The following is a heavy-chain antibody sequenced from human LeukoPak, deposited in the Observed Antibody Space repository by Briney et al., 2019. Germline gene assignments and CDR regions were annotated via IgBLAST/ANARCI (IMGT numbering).Heavy chain of an antibody. V-gene: IGHV3-21*01. D-gene: IGHD1-26*01. J-gene: IGHJ4*02. CDR3: ARSMGATTYFGY. CDR1: GFTFSSYS. CDR2: ISSSSSYI. Sequence: GGSLRLSCAASGFTFSSYSMNWVRQAPGKGLEWVSSISSSSSYIYYADSVKGRFTISRDNAKNSLYLQMNSLRAEDTAVYYCARSMGATTYFGYWGQGTLVTVSS.